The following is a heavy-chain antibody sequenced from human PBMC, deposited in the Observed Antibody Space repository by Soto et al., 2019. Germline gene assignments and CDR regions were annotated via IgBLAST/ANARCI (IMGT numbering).Heavy chain of an antibody. J-gene: IGHJ6*02. CDR3: ARQGMEYQLILYYYGMDV. CDR1: GGSISSSSYY. V-gene: IGHV4-39*01. CDR2: IYYSGST. Sequence: ASETLSLTCTVAGGSISSSSYYWGWIRQPPWKGLEWIGSIYYSGSTYYNPSLKSRVTISVDTSKNQFSLKLSSVTAADTAVYYCARQGMEYQLILYYYGMDVWGQGXTVTVYS. D-gene: IGHD2-2*01.